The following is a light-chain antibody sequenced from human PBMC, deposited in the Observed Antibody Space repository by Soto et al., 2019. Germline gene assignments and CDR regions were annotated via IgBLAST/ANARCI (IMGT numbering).Light chain of an antibody. CDR2: AAS. CDR1: QGISSS. CDR3: QQAKNFPWT. J-gene: IGKJ1*01. Sequence: DIQMAQSPSSVSASVGDRVTITCRASQGISSSLAWYQQRPGKAPKLLIYAASNLQNEVPSRFSGSGSGTDFTLTISSLHPEDFATYYCQQAKNFPWTLGRGTKVDIK. V-gene: IGKV1-12*01.